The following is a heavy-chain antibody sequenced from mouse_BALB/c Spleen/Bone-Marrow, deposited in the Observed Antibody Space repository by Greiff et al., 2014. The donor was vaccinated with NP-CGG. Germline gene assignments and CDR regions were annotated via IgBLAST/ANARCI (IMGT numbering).Heavy chain of an antibody. CDR1: GYTFTSYV. Sequence: EVKLQESGPELVKPGASVKMSCKASGYTFTSYVMHWVKQKPGQGLEWIGYINPYNDGTMYNEKFKGKATLTSDKSSSTAYMELSSLTSEDSAVYYCAREGSTMITTEAWFAYWGQGTLVTVSA. D-gene: IGHD2-4*01. CDR3: AREGSTMITTEAWFAY. J-gene: IGHJ3*01. V-gene: IGHV1-14*01. CDR2: INPYNDGT.